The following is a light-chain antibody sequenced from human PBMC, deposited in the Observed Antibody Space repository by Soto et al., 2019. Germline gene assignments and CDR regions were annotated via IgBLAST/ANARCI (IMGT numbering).Light chain of an antibody. CDR2: GAS. V-gene: IGKV3-20*01. CDR1: QSVSSSY. J-gene: IGKJ5*01. Sequence: EVVFTQSPGTLSVSPGERATLSCRASQSVSSSYLAWYQQKPGQAPRLLIYGASSRATGIPDRFSGSGSGTDFTLTISRLEPEDFAVYYCQQYGSSPPITSGQGARLEIK. CDR3: QQYGSSPPIT.